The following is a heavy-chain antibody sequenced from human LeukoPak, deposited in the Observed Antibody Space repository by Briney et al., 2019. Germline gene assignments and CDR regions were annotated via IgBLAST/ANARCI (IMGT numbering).Heavy chain of an antibody. J-gene: IGHJ4*02. V-gene: IGHV3-23*01. Sequence: PGGSLRLSCAASGFTFSSYGMSWVRQAPGKGLEWVSAISGSGGSTYYADSVKGRFTISRDNSKNTLYLQMNSLRAEDTAVYYCANRKDSSGYWAPVGYWGQGTLVTVSS. CDR3: ANRKDSSGYWAPVGY. CDR1: GFTFSSYG. D-gene: IGHD3-22*01. CDR2: ISGSGGST.